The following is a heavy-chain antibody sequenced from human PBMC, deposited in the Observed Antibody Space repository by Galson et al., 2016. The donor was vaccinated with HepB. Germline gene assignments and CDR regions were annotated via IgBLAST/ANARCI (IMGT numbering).Heavy chain of an antibody. J-gene: IGHJ4*02. D-gene: IGHD1-26*01. CDR2: IGSRSSTI. CDR1: GFTFSCYA. CDR3: ARVNEGYYYLIDY. Sequence: SLRLSCAASGFTFSCYALNWVRQAPGKGLEWVSYIGSRSSTIHYADSVKGRFTISRDNAKNSLYLQMNSLRDEDTAVYYCARVNEGYYYLIDYWGQGTLVAV. V-gene: IGHV3-48*02.